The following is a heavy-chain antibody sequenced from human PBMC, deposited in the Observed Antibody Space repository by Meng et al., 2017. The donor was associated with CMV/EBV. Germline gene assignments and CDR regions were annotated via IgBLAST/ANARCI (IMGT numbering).Heavy chain of an antibody. J-gene: IGHJ4*02. CDR1: GFTFSSYA. D-gene: IGHD3-3*01. CDR2: ISYDGSNK. V-gene: IGHV3-30-3*01. Sequence: GESLRLSCAASGFTFSSYAMHWVRQAPGKGLEWVAVISYDGSNKYYADSVKGRFTISRDNSKNTLYLQMNSLRAEDTAVYYCARVAIFGVALDYWGQGTLVTVSS. CDR3: ARVAIFGVALDY.